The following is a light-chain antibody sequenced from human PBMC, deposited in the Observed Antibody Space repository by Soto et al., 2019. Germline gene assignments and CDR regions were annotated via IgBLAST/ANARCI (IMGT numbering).Light chain of an antibody. Sequence: IQMTQSPSSLSASVGDRVTITCQASQDIKNYLNWYQQKSGKAPKLLIYDASDLETGVPSRFSGSGSGTDFTFTISSLQPEDIATYYCQQYDNLSLTFGGGTKVDIK. CDR1: QDIKNY. CDR3: QQYDNLSLT. J-gene: IGKJ4*01. V-gene: IGKV1-33*01. CDR2: DAS.